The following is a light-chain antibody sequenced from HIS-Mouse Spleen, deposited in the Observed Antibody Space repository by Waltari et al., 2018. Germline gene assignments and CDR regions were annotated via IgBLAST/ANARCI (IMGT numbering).Light chain of an antibody. J-gene: IGLJ2*01. CDR1: ALPKKY. Sequence: SYELTQPPSASVSPGQTARITCSGDALPKKYAYWYQQKPGQALVLVIYEDSKRPSGIPERFSGSSSGTMATLTISGAQVEDEADYYCYSTDSSGNHRVFGGGTKLTVL. V-gene: IGLV3-10*01. CDR2: EDS. CDR3: YSTDSSGNHRV.